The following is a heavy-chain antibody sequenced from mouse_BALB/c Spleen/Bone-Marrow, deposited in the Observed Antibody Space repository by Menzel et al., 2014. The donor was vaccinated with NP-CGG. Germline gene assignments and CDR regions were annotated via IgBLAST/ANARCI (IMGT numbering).Heavy chain of an antibody. V-gene: IGHV1-54*01. J-gene: IGHJ1*01. D-gene: IGHD1-1*01. CDR2: INPGSGDT. Sequence: QVQLKHSGAELVRPGTSVKVSCKASGYAFTNYLIEWVKQRPGQGLEWIGVINPGSGDTNYNEKFKGKATLTADKSSNTAYMQFSSLTSDDSAVYFCARSYYVYWYFDVWGAGTTVTVSS. CDR3: ARSYYVYWYFDV. CDR1: GYAFTNYL.